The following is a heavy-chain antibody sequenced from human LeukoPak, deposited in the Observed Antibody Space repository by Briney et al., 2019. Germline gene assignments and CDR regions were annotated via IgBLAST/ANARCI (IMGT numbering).Heavy chain of an antibody. J-gene: IGHJ3*02. Sequence: GGSLRLSCSASGFAFSTFSFNWVRQAPGKGLEWLSYIRSSSSVADSVEGRFTISRDDAKHSLHLHMNSLRAEDTAVYYCVRDLAYAFDTWGQGTMVTVSS. CDR3: VRDLAYAFDT. V-gene: IGHV3-48*01. CDR2: IRSSSS. CDR1: GFAFSTFS.